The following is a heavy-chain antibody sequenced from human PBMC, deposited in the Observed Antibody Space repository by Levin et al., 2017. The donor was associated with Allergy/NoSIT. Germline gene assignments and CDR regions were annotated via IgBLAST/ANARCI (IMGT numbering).Heavy chain of an antibody. CDR1: GLTFSRYA. V-gene: IGHV3-23*01. CDR2: ASGSGEST. D-gene: IGHD2-15*01. Sequence: ASVKVSCAASGLTFSRYAVNWVRRAPGKGLEWVSVASGSGESTYYADSVKGRFTISRDNAKNTVFLQMNRLRVEDTAIYYCAKDSLHEEVSANFWYFDLWGRGTQVTVSS. CDR3: AKDSLHEEVSANFWYFDL. J-gene: IGHJ2*01.